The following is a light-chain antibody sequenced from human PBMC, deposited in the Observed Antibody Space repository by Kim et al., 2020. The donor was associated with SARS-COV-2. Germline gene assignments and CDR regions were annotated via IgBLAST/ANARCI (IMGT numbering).Light chain of an antibody. Sequence: APGEKATLPCRASQTVTSSYLGWYQQKPGQTPRLLIYDASKRATGIPDRFSGSESGTDFTLTISRLEPEDFAVYYCQQYAHSPLTFGGGTKVEIK. CDR3: QQYAHSPLT. CDR1: QTVTSSY. V-gene: IGKV3-20*01. J-gene: IGKJ4*01. CDR2: DAS.